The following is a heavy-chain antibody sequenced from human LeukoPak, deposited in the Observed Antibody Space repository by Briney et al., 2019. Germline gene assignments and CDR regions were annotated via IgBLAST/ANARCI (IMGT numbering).Heavy chain of an antibody. CDR2: IYSGGST. J-gene: IGHJ4*02. V-gene: IGHV3-66*02. Sequence: GGSLRLSCAASGFTISSNYMSWVRQAPGKGLEWVSVIYSGGSTYYADSVKGRFTISRDNSKNTLYLQMNSLRAEDTAVYYCARTVSSWYVYYFDYWGQGTLVTVSS. CDR3: ARTVSSWYVYYFDY. D-gene: IGHD6-13*01. CDR1: GFTISSNY.